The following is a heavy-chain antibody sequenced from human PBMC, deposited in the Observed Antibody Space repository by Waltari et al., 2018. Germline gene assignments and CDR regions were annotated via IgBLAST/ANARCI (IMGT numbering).Heavy chain of an antibody. CDR3: ARAVTPDY. D-gene: IGHD4-17*01. CDR2: INHRGST. CDR1: GGSFRGYY. Sequence: QVQLQQWGAGLLKPSETLSLTCAVYGGSFRGYYWSWIRQPPGKGLEWIGEINHRGSTNYNPSLKSRVTISVDTSKNQFSLKLSSVTAADTAVYYCARAVTPDYWGQGTLVTVSS. V-gene: IGHV4-34*01. J-gene: IGHJ4*02.